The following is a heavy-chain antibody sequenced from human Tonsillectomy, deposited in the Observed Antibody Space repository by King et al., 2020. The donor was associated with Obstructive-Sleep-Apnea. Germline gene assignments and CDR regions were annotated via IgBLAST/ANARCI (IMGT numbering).Heavy chain of an antibody. CDR1: GFNLDDYA. Sequence: VQLVESGGGLVQPGRSLRLSCAASGFNLDDYAMHLVRQVPGKGLEWVSGISWNSGNIGYEDSVKGRFTITRDNAKNSLYLQMNSLRAEETALYYCAKEMGFDSGGGFDYWGEGALGTVCS. J-gene: IGHJ4*02. CDR3: AKEMGFDSGGGFDY. CDR2: ISWNSGNI. V-gene: IGHV3-9*01. D-gene: IGHD3-10*01.